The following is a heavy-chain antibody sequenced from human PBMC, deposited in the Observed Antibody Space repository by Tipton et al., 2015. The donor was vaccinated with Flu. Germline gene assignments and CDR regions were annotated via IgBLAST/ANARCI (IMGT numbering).Heavy chain of an antibody. CDR3: ARDRSNFGYYWFDP. CDR1: GFNFSDYY. J-gene: IGHJ5*02. D-gene: IGHD3-3*02. Sequence: SLRLSCAASGFNFSDYYMTWIRQAPGKGLEWISYISGTGNTIDYADSVKGRFTISRDNAKNSLYLQMKSLRADDTAVYYCARDRSNFGYYWFDPWGQGTLVTVSS. CDR2: ISGTGNTI. V-gene: IGHV3-11*01.